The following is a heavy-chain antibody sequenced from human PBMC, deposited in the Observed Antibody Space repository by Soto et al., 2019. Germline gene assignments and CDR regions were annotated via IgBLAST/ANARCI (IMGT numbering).Heavy chain of an antibody. Sequence: SETLSLTCAVSSGSISSSNWWSWVRQPPGKGLEWIGEIYHSGSTNYNPSLKSRVTISVDKSKNQFSLKLSSVTAADTAVYYCARGEHDFWSGYYTSWGQGTLVTVSS. CDR1: SGSISSSNW. CDR3: ARGEHDFWSGYYTS. D-gene: IGHD3-3*01. CDR2: IYHSGST. V-gene: IGHV4-4*02. J-gene: IGHJ5*02.